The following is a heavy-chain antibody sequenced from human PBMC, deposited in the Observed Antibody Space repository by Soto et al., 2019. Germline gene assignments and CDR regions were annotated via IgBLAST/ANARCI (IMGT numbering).Heavy chain of an antibody. Sequence: VKVSCKAPGYSFTSYGISWVRQAPGQGLERMGWISAYNGNTNYAQKLQGRVTMTTDTSTSTAYMELRSLRSDDTAEYYCAXLIVWFGELLSETTSLDVWGKGTTVTVSS. V-gene: IGHV1-18*01. D-gene: IGHD3-10*01. CDR3: AXLIVWFGELLSETTSLDV. CDR1: GYSFTSYG. CDR2: ISAYNGNT. J-gene: IGHJ6*04.